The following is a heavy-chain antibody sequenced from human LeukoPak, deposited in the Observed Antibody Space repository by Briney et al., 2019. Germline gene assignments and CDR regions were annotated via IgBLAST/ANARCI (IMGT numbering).Heavy chain of an antibody. J-gene: IGHJ4*02. CDR1: GGSISSSSYF. V-gene: IGHV4-39*01. CDR2: IYYGGTT. CDR3: ARYRRATTVTTRGEFDY. Sequence: PSETLSLTCTVSGGSISSSSYFWGWIRQPPGKGLEWIGSIYYGGTTYYSPSLKSRVTISVDTSKNQFSLKLSSVTAADTAVYYCARYRRATTVTTRGEFDYRGQGTLVTVSS. D-gene: IGHD4-17*01.